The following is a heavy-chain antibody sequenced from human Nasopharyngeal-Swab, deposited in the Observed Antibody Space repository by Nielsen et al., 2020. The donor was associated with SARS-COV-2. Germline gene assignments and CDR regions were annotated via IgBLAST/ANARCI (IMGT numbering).Heavy chain of an antibody. Sequence: GGSLRLSCAASGFTFSSYAMSWVRQAPGKGLEWVSATSGSGGSTYYADSVKGRFTISRDNSKNTLYLQMNSLRAEDTAVYYCAKDWGYCSGGSCLPVYWGQGTLVTVSS. D-gene: IGHD2-15*01. CDR3: AKDWGYCSGGSCLPVY. CDR2: TSGSGGST. V-gene: IGHV3-23*01. J-gene: IGHJ4*02. CDR1: GFTFSSYA.